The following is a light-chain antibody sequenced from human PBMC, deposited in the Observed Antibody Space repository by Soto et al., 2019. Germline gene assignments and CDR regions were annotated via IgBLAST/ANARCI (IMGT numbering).Light chain of an antibody. J-gene: IGLJ1*01. CDR2: DVS. CDR3: CSYAGSHTYV. CDR1: SSDVGSYIS. Sequence: QSVLTQPRSVSGSPGQSVTISCTGTSSDVGSYISVSWYQQHPGKAPKLMIYDVSKRPSGVPDRFSGSKSDNTASLTISGLQAEDEADYYCCSYAGSHTYVFGTGTKLTVL. V-gene: IGLV2-11*01.